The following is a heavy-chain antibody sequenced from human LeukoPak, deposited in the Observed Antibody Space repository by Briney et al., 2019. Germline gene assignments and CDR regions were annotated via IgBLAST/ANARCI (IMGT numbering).Heavy chain of an antibody. D-gene: IGHD4-17*01. V-gene: IGHV1-69*13. J-gene: IGHJ3*02. Sequence: SVKVSCKASGGTFYSYAINWVRQAPGQGLEWMGGSVPMFGTINFAPKFQSRVTITADESTSTAYMELTSLKSEDTAVYYCARGTTVTTAVLVPNDAFDIWGQGTMVTVSS. CDR3: ARGTTVTTAVLVPNDAFDI. CDR1: GGTFYSYA. CDR2: SVPMFGTI.